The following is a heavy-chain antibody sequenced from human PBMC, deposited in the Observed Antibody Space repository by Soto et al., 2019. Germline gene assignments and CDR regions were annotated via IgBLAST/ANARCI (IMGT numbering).Heavy chain of an antibody. V-gene: IGHV1-18*01. Sequence: QVQLVQSGAEVKKPGASVKVSCKASGYTFTSYGISWVRQAPGQGLEWMGWISAYNGNTNYAQKLQGRVTMTTDTSTSTAYMEMRSLRSDDTAVYYCARGYYDFWSGYYLKNYYYYYMDVWGKGTTVTVSS. J-gene: IGHJ6*03. CDR1: GYTFTSYG. CDR3: ARGYYDFWSGYYLKNYYYYYMDV. CDR2: ISAYNGNT. D-gene: IGHD3-3*01.